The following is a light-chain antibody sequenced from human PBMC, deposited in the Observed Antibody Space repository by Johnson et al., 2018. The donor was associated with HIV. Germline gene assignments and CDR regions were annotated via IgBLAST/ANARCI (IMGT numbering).Light chain of an antibody. CDR3: GTWDSSLSAWFYV. J-gene: IGLJ1*01. V-gene: IGLV1-51*02. Sequence: QSVLTQPPSVSAAPGQKVTISCSGSSSNIGNNYVSWYQQLPGTAPKLLIYENNKRPSGIPDRFSGSKFGTSATLGITGLQTGDEADYYCGTWDSSLSAWFYVFGTGTKVTVL. CDR2: ENN. CDR1: SSNIGNNY.